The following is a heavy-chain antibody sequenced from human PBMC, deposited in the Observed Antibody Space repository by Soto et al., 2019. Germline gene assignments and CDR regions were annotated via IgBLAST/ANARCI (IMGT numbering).Heavy chain of an antibody. Sequence: PSEALSLTCTVSGGSISSGGYYWSWIRQHPGKGLEWIGYIYYSGSTYYNPSLKSRVTISVDTSKNQFSLKLSSVTAADTAVYYFSRDPATTVVSFVYWGQGTLITV. D-gene: IGHD4-17*01. V-gene: IGHV4-31*03. CDR2: IYYSGST. CDR1: GGSISSGGYY. CDR3: SRDPATTVVSFVY. J-gene: IGHJ4*02.